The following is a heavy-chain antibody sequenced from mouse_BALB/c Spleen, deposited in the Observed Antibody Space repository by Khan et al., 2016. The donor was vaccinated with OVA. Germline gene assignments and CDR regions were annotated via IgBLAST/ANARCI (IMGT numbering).Heavy chain of an antibody. CDR1: GYTFTNYG. Sequence: QIQLVQSGPELKKPGETVKISCKASGYTFTNYGMNWVKQAPGKGLKWMGWINTYTGEPTYADDFKGRFAFSLETSTSTAYLQINNLKNEDTATXFCARSTLYGYFDVWGAGTTVTVSS. J-gene: IGHJ1*01. V-gene: IGHV9-3-1*01. CDR3: ARSTLYGYFDV. D-gene: IGHD2-1*01. CDR2: INTYTGEP.